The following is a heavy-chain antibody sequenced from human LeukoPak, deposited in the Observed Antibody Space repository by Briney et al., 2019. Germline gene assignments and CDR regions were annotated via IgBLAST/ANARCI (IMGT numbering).Heavy chain of an antibody. J-gene: IGHJ6*03. Sequence: ASVKVSCKVSGYTLTELSMHWVRQAPGKGLEWMGGFDPEDGETIYAQKFQGRVTMTEDTSTDTAYMELSSLRSEDTAVYYCARGARWELLIYFYYYMDVWGKGTTATISS. CDR3: ARGARWELLIYFYYYMDV. V-gene: IGHV1-24*01. CDR1: GYTLTELS. CDR2: FDPEDGET. D-gene: IGHD1-26*01.